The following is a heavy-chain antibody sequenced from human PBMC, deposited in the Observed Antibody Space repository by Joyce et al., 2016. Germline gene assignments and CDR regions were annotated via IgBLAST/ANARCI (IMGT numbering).Heavy chain of an antibody. CDR2: IAYHVGDK. J-gene: IGHJ3*02. Sequence: QVQLVESGGGVVQPGRSLRLSCAASGFNFGAYPLHWVRQAPGKGLECVAVIAYHVGDKNDADSVKGRFTISRDNSRSTLYLQMNTLGRGDTAVYYCARGPFMAFDIWGQGTVVTVFS. CDR1: GFNFGAYP. CDR3: ARGPFMAFDI. V-gene: IGHV3-30*17.